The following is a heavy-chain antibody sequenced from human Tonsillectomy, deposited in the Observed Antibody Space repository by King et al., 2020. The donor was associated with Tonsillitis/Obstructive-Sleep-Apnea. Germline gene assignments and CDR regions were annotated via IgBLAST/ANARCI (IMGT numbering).Heavy chain of an antibody. CDR3: AKDIYGSAPWNAFDI. V-gene: IGHV3-9*01. D-gene: IGHD4-17*01. CDR2: ISWNSGGI. Sequence: VQLVESGGGLVQPGRSLRLSCAASGFIFDDYAMHWVRQAPGKGLEWVSGISWNSGGIGYADSVKGRFTISRDNAKNSLYLQMNSLRAEDTALYYCAKDIYGSAPWNAFDIWGQGTMVAVSS. CDR1: GFIFDDYA. J-gene: IGHJ3*02.